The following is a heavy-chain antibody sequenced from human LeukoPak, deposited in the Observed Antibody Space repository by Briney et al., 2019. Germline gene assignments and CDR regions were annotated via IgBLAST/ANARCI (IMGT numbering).Heavy chain of an antibody. CDR2: IYYSGTT. D-gene: IGHD3-10*01. Sequence: SETLSLTCTVSGGSISSSHYYWGWIRQTPGKGLEWIGTIYYSGTTYYNPSLESRATISEDTSKNQFSLTSRSVTAADTAVYYCARQISDYYYYYIDVWSKGTTVTVSS. J-gene: IGHJ6*03. CDR1: GGSISSSHYY. CDR3: ARQISDYYYYYIDV. V-gene: IGHV4-39*01.